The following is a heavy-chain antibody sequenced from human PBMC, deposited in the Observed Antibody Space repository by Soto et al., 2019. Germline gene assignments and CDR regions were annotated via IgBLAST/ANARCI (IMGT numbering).Heavy chain of an antibody. CDR1: GYSFTSYW. CDR3: ARLGYSSSSLYYFDY. J-gene: IGHJ4*02. Sequence: ESLKISCKGSGYSFTSYWISWVRQMPGKGLEWMGRIDPSDSYTNYSPSFQGHVTISADKSISTAYLQWSSLKASDTAMYYCARLGYSSSSLYYFDYWGQGTLVTVPS. V-gene: IGHV5-10-1*01. D-gene: IGHD6-13*01. CDR2: IDPSDSYT.